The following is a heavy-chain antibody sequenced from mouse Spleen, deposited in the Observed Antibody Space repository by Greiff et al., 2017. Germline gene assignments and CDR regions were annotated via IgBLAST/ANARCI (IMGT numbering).Heavy chain of an antibody. CDR1: GFTFSSYA. V-gene: IGHV5-9*01. CDR3: ARQGSTMITTRFYYAMDY. J-gene: IGHJ4*01. CDR2: ISSGGGNT. D-gene: IGHD2-4*01. Sequence: EVMLVESGGGLVKLGGSLKLSCAASGFTFSSYAMSWVRQTPEKRLEWVATISSGGGNTYYPDSVKGRFTISRDNAKNTLYLQMSSLKSEDTAMYYCARQGSTMITTRFYYAMDYWGQGTSVTVSS.